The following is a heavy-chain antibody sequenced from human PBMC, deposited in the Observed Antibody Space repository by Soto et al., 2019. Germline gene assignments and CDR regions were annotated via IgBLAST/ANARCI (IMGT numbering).Heavy chain of an antibody. V-gene: IGHV3-30-3*01. D-gene: IGHD2-2*01. CDR1: EFTFSSYG. J-gene: IGHJ5*02. CDR3: ARDNCSSTSCSKGFDP. Sequence: SLRLSRAASEFTFSSYGMHWVRQAPGKGLEWVAVISYDGSNKYYADSVKGRFTISRDNSKNTLYLQMNSLRAEDTAVYYCARDNCSSTSCSKGFDPWGQGTLVTVSS. CDR2: ISYDGSNK.